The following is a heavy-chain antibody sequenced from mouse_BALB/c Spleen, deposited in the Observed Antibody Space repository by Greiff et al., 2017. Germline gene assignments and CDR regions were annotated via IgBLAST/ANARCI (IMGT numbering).Heavy chain of an antibody. CDR1: GYSFTSYW. Sequence: EVKLMESGTVLARPGASVKMSCKASGYSFTSYWMHWVKQRPGQGLEWIGAIYPGNSDTSYNQKFKGKAKLTAVTSASTAYMELSSLTNEDSAVYYCTRERRIITTVVAPFAYWGQGTLVTVSA. J-gene: IGHJ3*01. D-gene: IGHD1-1*01. CDR3: TRERRIITTVVAPFAY. CDR2: IYPGNSDT. V-gene: IGHV1-5*01.